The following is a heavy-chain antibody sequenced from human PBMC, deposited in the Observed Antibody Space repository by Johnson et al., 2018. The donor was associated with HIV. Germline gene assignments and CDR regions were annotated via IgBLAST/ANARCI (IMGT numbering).Heavy chain of an antibody. V-gene: IGHV3-13*01. CDR3: AREGGIAAAGTDAFDI. D-gene: IGHD6-13*01. CDR1: GFTFSSYD. Sequence: VQLVESGGGLVQPGGSLRLSCAASGFTFSSYDMHWVRQATGKGLEWVSAIGTAGDTYYPGSVKGRFTISRENAKNSLYLQMNSLRAEDTAVYYCAREGGIAAAGTDAFDIWGQGTMVTVSS. J-gene: IGHJ3*02. CDR2: IGTAGDT.